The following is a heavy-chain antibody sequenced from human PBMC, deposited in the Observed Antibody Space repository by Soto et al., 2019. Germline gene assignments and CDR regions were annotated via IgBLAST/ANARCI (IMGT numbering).Heavy chain of an antibody. Sequence: SVKVSCKASGYTFTASHVHWVRQAPGQGLEWMGGIIPIFGTANYAQKFQGRVTITADESTSTAYMELSSLRSEDTAVYYCASSHQGEQQLVPRWFDPWGQGTLVTVSS. CDR3: ASSHQGEQQLVPRWFDP. V-gene: IGHV1-69*13. J-gene: IGHJ5*02. D-gene: IGHD6-13*01. CDR1: GYTFTASH. CDR2: IIPIFGTA.